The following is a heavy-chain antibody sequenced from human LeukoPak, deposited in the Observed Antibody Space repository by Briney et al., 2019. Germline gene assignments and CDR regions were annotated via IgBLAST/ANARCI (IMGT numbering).Heavy chain of an antibody. CDR2: INAGNGNT. V-gene: IGHV1-3*01. J-gene: IGHJ6*02. D-gene: IGHD3-3*01. CDR3: ARDSESHMVWSYYGMDV. Sequence: GASVKVSCKASGYTFTSYGISWVRQAPGQGPEWMGWINAGNGNTKYSQKFQGRVTITRDTSASIAHMEMSSLRSEDTAVYYCARDSESHMVWSYYGMDVWGQGTSVTVSS. CDR1: GYTFTSYG.